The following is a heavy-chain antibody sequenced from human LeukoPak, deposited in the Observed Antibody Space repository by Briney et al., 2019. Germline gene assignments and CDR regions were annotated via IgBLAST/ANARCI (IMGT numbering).Heavy chain of an antibody. D-gene: IGHD3-22*01. Sequence: PGRSLRLSCAASGFTFSSYGMHWVRQAPGKGLEWVAVIWYDGSNKYYADSVKGRFTISRDNSKNTLYLQMNSLRAEDTAVYYCARENYYDSSGMGDYWGQGTLVTVSS. CDR2: IWYDGSNK. CDR1: GFTFSSYG. CDR3: ARENYYDSSGMGDY. V-gene: IGHV3-33*01. J-gene: IGHJ4*02.